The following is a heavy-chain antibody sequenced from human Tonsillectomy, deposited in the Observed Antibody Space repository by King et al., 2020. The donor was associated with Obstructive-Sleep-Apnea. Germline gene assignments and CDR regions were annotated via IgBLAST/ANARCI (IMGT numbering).Heavy chain of an antibody. V-gene: IGHV5-51*01. Sequence: QLGQSGAEVKKSGESLKISCKCSGYSFTNYWIGWVRQMPGKGLEWMWISYPGDSDTRYSPSFQGQVTISADKSISTAYLQWSSLKASDTAMYYCERRGLLSAFDIWGQGTMVTVSS. CDR1: GYSFTNYW. D-gene: IGHD4/OR15-4a*01. J-gene: IGHJ3*02. CDR3: ERRGLLSAFDI. CDR2: SYPGDSDT.